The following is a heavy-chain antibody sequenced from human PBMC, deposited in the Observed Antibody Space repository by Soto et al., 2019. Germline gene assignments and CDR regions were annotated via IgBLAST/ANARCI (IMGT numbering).Heavy chain of an antibody. CDR2: ISSDGSSI. V-gene: IGHV3-48*03. CDR1: GFTFSSYE. D-gene: IGHD2-2*01. Sequence: GGSLRLSCAASGFTFSSYEMNWVRQAPGKGLEWVSYISSDGSSIYYADSVKGRFTMSRDNAKHSLYLQMNSLRAEDTAVYYCARVGGCSSTSGAGKYYYYGMDVWGQGNTVTVYS. J-gene: IGHJ6*02. CDR3: ARVGGCSSTSGAGKYYYYGMDV.